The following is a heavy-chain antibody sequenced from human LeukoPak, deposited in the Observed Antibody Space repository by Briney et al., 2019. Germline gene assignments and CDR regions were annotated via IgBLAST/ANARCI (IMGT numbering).Heavy chain of an antibody. J-gene: IGHJ3*02. CDR1: GDTITGYY. D-gene: IGHD3-10*01. V-gene: IGHV1-2*02. CDR3: AGYTVVRGITLSAFDI. CDR2: FDPNTGVT. Sequence: ASVKVSCKASGDTITGYYLHWVRQAPRQGHEWLGCFDPNTGVTHYAQKFQGRVTITRDTSVDTEYLELRSLTSDDTALYYCAGYTVVRGITLSAFDIWGQGTVLTVSS.